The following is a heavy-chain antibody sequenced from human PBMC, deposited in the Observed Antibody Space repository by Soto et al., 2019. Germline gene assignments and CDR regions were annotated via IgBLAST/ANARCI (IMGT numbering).Heavy chain of an antibody. D-gene: IGHD3-22*01. CDR2: ISYDGSNK. Sequence: PGGSLRLSCAASGFTFSSHAMHWVRQAPGKGLEWVAVISYDGSNKYYADSVKGRFTISRDNSKNTLYLQMNSLRAEDTAVYYCARMYYYDSSGPPFDYWGQGTLVTV. V-gene: IGHV3-30-3*01. CDR3: ARMYYYDSSGPPFDY. CDR1: GFTFSSHA. J-gene: IGHJ4*02.